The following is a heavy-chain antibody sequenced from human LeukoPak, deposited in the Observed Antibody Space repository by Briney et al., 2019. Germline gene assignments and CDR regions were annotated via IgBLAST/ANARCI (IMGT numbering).Heavy chain of an antibody. CDR1: GYTFSSYW. D-gene: IGHD2-2*01. CDR3: ARTLGDIVVVPAAMRVYYYYYYYMDV. V-gene: IGHV3-7*01. Sequence: GGPLRLSCAASGYTFSSYWVSWVREARGEGVGGVANIKQDGSEKYYVDSVKGRFTISRDNAKNSLYLKMNSLRAEDTAVYYCARTLGDIVVVPAAMRVYYYYYYYMDVWGKGTTVTVSS. CDR2: IKQDGSEK. J-gene: IGHJ6*03.